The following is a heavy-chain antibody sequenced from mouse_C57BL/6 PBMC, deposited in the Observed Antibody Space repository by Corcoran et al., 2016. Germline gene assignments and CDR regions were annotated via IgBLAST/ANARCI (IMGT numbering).Heavy chain of an antibody. Sequence: EVQLQQSGPVLVKPGASVKMSCKASGYTFTDYYMNWVKQSHGKSLEWIGVINPYNGGTSYNQKFKGKATLTVDKSSSTAYMELNSLTSEDSAVYYCARNDGSHYWYFDVWGTGTTVTVSS. CDR1: GYTFTDYY. J-gene: IGHJ1*03. CDR3: ARNDGSHYWYFDV. V-gene: IGHV1-19*01. D-gene: IGHD2-3*01. CDR2: INPYNGGT.